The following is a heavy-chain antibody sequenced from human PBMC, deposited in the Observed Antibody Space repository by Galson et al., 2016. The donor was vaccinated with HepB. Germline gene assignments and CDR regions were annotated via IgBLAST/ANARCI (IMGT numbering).Heavy chain of an antibody. CDR3: ARDLYSGSYYENY. D-gene: IGHD1-26*01. J-gene: IGHJ4*02. CDR2: INQDGSQK. Sequence: SLRLSCAASGFTLSSYWMSWVRQAPGKGLEWVANINQDGSQKNYVDSVKGRFTITRDNAKNSLYLQMNSLRAEDTAVYYCARDLYSGSYYENYWGRGTQVTVSS. CDR1: GFTLSSYW. V-gene: IGHV3-7*04.